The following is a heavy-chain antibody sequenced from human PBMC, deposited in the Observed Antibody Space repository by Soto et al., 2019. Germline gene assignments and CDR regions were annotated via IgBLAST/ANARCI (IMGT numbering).Heavy chain of an antibody. Sequence: GSLRLSCAASGFTFSTCAMSWVRQAPGKGLEWVSAISGSGGSTYYADSVKGRFTISRDNSKNTLFVQMNSLRAEDTAVYYCAKHPATITWTQGLDYWGQGTLVTVSS. V-gene: IGHV3-23*01. CDR1: GFTFSTCA. CDR3: AKHPATITWTQGLDY. D-gene: IGHD5-12*01. J-gene: IGHJ4*02. CDR2: ISGSGGST.